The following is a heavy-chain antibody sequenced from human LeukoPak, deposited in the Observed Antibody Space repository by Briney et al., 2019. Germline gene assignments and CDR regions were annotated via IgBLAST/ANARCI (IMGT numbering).Heavy chain of an antibody. Sequence: GGSLRLSCAASGFTFSSYAMHWVRQAPGKGLEWVSSISRGGNSQYYADSVKGRFTISRDNAKNSLSLQMNSLRAEDTALYYCARDQYLDYRGQGTLVTVSS. V-gene: IGHV3-21*04. CDR1: GFTFSSYA. J-gene: IGHJ4*01. CDR3: ARDQYLDY. CDR2: ISRGGNSQ.